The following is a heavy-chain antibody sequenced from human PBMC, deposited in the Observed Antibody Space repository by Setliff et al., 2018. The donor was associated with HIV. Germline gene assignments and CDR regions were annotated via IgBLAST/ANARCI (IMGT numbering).Heavy chain of an antibody. CDR1: GYTFSAYY. CDR2: INPNSGAT. CDR3: VLASIVSTARWNH. J-gene: IGHJ4*02. Sequence: GASVKVSCKASGYTFSAYYLHWVRRAPGQGLEWMGWINPNSGATNYAHNFQGRVTMTRDTSISTAYMDLSSLTSDDTAVYYCVLASIVSTARWNHRGRGTLVTVSS. D-gene: IGHD1-26*01. V-gene: IGHV1-2*02.